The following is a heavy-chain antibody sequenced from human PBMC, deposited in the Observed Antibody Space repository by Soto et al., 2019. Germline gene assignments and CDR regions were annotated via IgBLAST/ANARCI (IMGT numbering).Heavy chain of an antibody. V-gene: IGHV1-2*02. CDR1: GYTFTGYY. Sequence: ASVKVSCKASGYTFTGYYMHWVRQAPGQGLEWMGWINPNSGGTNYAQKFQGRVTMTRDTSISTAYMELSRLRSDDTAVYYCARTPNTYYDFWSRQFDNWFGPWGQGALVTVSS. CDR2: INPNSGGT. J-gene: IGHJ5*02. D-gene: IGHD3-3*01. CDR3: ARTPNTYYDFWSRQFDNWFGP.